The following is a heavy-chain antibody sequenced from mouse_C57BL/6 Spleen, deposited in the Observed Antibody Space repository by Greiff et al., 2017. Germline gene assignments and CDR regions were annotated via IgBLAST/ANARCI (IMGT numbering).Heavy chain of an antibody. CDR3: ARATTVVPYFDY. CDR1: GYSITSGYY. J-gene: IGHJ2*01. V-gene: IGHV3-6*01. Sequence: VQLQQSGPGLVKPSQSLSLTCSVTGYSITSGYYWNWIRQFPGNKLEWMGYISYDGSNNYNPSLKNRISITRDTSKNQFFLKLNSVTTEDTATYYCARATTVVPYFDYWGQGTTLTVSS. CDR2: ISYDGSN. D-gene: IGHD1-1*01.